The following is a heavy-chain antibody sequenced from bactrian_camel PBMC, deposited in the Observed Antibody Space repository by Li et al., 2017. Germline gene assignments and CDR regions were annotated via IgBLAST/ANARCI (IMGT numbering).Heavy chain of an antibody. D-gene: IGHD7*01. J-gene: IGHJ4*01. Sequence: VQLVESGGGLAQAGGSLRPSCTAPGYTSNSCDIHWYRQAAGKQREWVALISTEGITSYTDSVKGRFTVSEDKAEGTVYLIMTNLQPEDTANYSCKADSPTYRYCSRGFLQGQGTQVTVS. V-gene: IGHV3S53*01. CDR2: ISTEGIT. CDR1: GYTSNSCD.